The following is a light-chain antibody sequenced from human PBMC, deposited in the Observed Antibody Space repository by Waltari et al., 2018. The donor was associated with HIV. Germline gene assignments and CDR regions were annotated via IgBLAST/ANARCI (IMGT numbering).Light chain of an antibody. CDR1: SSDVGCYNY. V-gene: IGLV2-14*01. CDR3: SSYTSSSTPYV. CDR2: EVS. Sequence: QSALTQPASVSGSPGQSITISCTGTSSDVGCYNYVSWYQQHPGKAPKLMIYEVSNRPLWGSNRFSCYKSGNTASLTISGLQAEDEADYYCSSYTSSSTPYVFGTGTKVTVL. J-gene: IGLJ1*01.